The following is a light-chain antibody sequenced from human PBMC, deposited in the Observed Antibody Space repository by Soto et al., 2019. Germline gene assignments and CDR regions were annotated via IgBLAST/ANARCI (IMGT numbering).Light chain of an antibody. J-gene: IGLJ2*01. V-gene: IGLV2-8*01. CDR2: EVS. Sequence: QSALTQPPSASGSPVQSVTISCTGTSSDVGGYKYVSWYQQHPGKAPKLMIYEVSKRPSGVPERFSGSKSGNTASLTVSGLQAEDEADYYCTSYAGSNNFVVFGGGTTLTVL. CDR3: TSYAGSNNFVV. CDR1: SSDVGGYKY.